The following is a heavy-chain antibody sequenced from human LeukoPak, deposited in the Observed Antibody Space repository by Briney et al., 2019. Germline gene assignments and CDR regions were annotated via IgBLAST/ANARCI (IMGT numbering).Heavy chain of an antibody. D-gene: IGHD3-3*01. CDR2: ISRSSSSI. CDR1: GFTFSTYS. J-gene: IGHJ4*02. CDR3: ARDNYDDSTFDY. Sequence: GGSLRLSCAASGFTFSTYSMIWVRQAPGKGLEWVSSISRSSSSISYADSVRGRFTISRDNANNLLYPQMNSLRAEDTAVYYCARDNYDDSTFDYWGQGTLVTVSS. V-gene: IGHV3-21*06.